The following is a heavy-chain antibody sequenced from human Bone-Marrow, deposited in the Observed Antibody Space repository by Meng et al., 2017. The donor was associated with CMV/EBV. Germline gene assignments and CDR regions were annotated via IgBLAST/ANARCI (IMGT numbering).Heavy chain of an antibody. Sequence: QVPLQESGPGLVKPSQTLSLTGTFSCGSISSGDYYWSSIRQPPGKGLEWIGFIYYSGSTYYNPSLKSRVTISLDKSKNQFSLRLRSVTAADTAVYYCARDHTIPLWGRGTLVTVSS. J-gene: IGHJ2*01. V-gene: IGHV4-30-4*08. CDR2: IYYSGST. CDR1: CGSISSGDYY. D-gene: IGHD3-3*01. CDR3: ARDHTIPL.